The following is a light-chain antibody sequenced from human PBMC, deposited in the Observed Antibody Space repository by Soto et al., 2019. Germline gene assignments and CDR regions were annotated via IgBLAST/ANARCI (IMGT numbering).Light chain of an antibody. J-gene: IGLJ1*01. CDR3: CSYAGSYTS. V-gene: IGLV2-11*01. CDR2: DVS. Sequence: QSALTQPRSVSGSHGQSVTISCTGTSSDVGGYNYVSWYQQHPGKAPKLMIYDVSKRPSGVPDRFSGSKSGNTASLTISGLQAEDEADYYCCSYAGSYTSFGTGTKLTVL. CDR1: SSDVGGYNY.